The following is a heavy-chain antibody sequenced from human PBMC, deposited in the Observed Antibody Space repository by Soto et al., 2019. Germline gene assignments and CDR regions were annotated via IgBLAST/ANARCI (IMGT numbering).Heavy chain of an antibody. Sequence: SETLSLTCTVSGGSISSYYWSWIRQPPGKGLEWIGYIYSSGSTNYNPSLKSRVTISVDTSKNQFSLQLNSVTPEDTALYYCASSDRSGFGFDYWGQGTLVTVSS. CDR3: ASSDRSGFGFDY. CDR1: GGSISSYY. J-gene: IGHJ4*02. V-gene: IGHV4-59*12. D-gene: IGHD3-22*01. CDR2: IYSSGST.